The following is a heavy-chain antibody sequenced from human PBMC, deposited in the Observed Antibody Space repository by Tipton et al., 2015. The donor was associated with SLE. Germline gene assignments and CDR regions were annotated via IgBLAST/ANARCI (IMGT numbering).Heavy chain of an antibody. D-gene: IGHD2-15*01. CDR1: GFTFSSYG. Sequence: SLRLSCAASGFTFSSYGTHWVRQAPGKGLEWVAIIWYDGSNKYYADSVKGRFTISRDNSKNTLYLQMNSLRAEDTAVYYCAKDEGVALTDWGQGTLVTVSS. J-gene: IGHJ4*02. CDR2: IWYDGSNK. CDR3: AKDEGVALTD. V-gene: IGHV3-30*02.